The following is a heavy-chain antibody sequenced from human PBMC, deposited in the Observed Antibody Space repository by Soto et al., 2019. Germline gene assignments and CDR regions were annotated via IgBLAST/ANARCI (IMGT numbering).Heavy chain of an antibody. CDR3: AGVGDWVYYFDY. Sequence: PSETLSLTCTVSGDSISSSNYYWAWIRQPPGKGLEWIGSIYYSGSTNYNPSLKSRVTISVDTSKNQFSLKLSSVTAADTAVYYCAGVGDWVYYFDYWGQGTLVTVSS. CDR1: GDSISSSNYY. D-gene: IGHD3-9*01. CDR2: IYYSGST. V-gene: IGHV4-39*07. J-gene: IGHJ4*02.